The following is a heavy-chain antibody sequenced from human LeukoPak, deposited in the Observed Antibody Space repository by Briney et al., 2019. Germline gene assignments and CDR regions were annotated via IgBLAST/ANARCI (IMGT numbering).Heavy chain of an antibody. CDR2: INGDGSSK. CDR1: GFIFSNYW. Sequence: GGSLRLSCAASGFIFSNYWGTWVRQAPGKGLEWVATINGDGSSKYYVDSVRGRFSISRDNANDSVYLQMSSLRGEDTAVYYCARFNRHGWDIDSWGQGTLVTVSS. CDR3: ARFNRHGWDIDS. V-gene: IGHV3-7*01. J-gene: IGHJ4*02. D-gene: IGHD6-19*01.